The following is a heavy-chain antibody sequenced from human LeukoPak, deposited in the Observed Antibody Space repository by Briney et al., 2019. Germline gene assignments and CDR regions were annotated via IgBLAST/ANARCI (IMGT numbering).Heavy chain of an antibody. CDR1: GFTFSDYY. CDR2: ISSSGSTI. CDR3: AREGAAAGSGYYFDY. V-gene: IGHV3-11*04. Sequence: GGSLRLSCAASGFTFSDYYMSWIRQAPGKGLEWVSYISSSGSTIYYADSVKGRFAISRDNAKSSLYLHMNSLRAEDTAVYYCAREGAAAGSGYYFDYWGQGTLVAVSS. D-gene: IGHD6-13*01. J-gene: IGHJ4*02.